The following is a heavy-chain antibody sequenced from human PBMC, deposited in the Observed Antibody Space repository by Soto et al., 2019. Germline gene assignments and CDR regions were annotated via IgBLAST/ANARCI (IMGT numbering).Heavy chain of an antibody. D-gene: IGHD6-19*01. J-gene: IGHJ5*02. Sequence: ASVKVSCKASGYTFTSYDINWVRQATGQGLEWMGWMNPNSGNTGYAQKFQGRVTMTRNTSISTAYMELGSLKSEDTAVYYCARGHPGIAVGNWFDPWGQGTLVTVSS. CDR1: GYTFTSYD. V-gene: IGHV1-8*01. CDR2: MNPNSGNT. CDR3: ARGHPGIAVGNWFDP.